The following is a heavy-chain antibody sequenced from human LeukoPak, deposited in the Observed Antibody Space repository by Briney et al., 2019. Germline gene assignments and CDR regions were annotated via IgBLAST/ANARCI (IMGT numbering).Heavy chain of an antibody. V-gene: IGHV3-23*01. CDR1: GFTFSTYA. D-gene: IGHD6-19*01. J-gene: IGHJ4*02. CDR3: TKDRRQWVVPYFDS. Sequence: GGSLRLSCAASGFTFSTYAMSWVRHTPGKGLEWVSGISSGGNTQYTDSVKGRFTVSRDNSKNTLPLQMDSLRAEDTAIYYCTKDRRQWVVPYFDSWGQGTVVTVSS. CDR2: ISSGGNT.